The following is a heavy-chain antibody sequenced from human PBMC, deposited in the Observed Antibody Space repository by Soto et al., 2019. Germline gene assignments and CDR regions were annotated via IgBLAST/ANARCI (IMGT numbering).Heavy chain of an antibody. Sequence: TSETLSLTCTVSGGSISSYYWSWIRQPPGKGLEWFGYIYYSGSTNYNPSLKSRVTISVDTSKNQFSLKLSSVTAADTAVYYCARTDRVDYDILTGYFPHWFDPWGQGTLVTVSS. V-gene: IGHV4-59*01. CDR2: IYYSGST. D-gene: IGHD3-9*01. CDR1: GGSISSYY. J-gene: IGHJ5*02. CDR3: ARTDRVDYDILTGYFPHWFDP.